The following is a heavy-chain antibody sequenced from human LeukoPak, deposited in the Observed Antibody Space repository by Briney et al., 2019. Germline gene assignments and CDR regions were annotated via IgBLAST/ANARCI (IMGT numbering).Heavy chain of an antibody. Sequence: ASVKVSCKASGGTFSSYAISWVRQAPGQGLEWMGRIIPILGIANYAQKFQGRVTITADKSTSTAYMELGSLRSEDTAVYYCARDVDEAALDPEVNQTPLYYYGMDVWGQGTTVTVSS. D-gene: IGHD5-12*01. V-gene: IGHV1-69*04. CDR3: ARDVDEAALDPEVNQTPLYYYGMDV. J-gene: IGHJ6*02. CDR2: IIPILGIA. CDR1: GGTFSSYA.